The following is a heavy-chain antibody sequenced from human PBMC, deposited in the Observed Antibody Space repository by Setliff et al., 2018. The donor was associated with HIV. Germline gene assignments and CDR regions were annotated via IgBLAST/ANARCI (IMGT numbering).Heavy chain of an antibody. CDR1: GGSISNFY. CDR2: IYSSGGF. V-gene: IGHV4-4*09. D-gene: IGHD1-1*01. CDR3: ARVGTNWPSWFDP. Sequence: SETLSLTCSVSGGSISNFYWSWIRQPPGKGLEWVGHIYSSGGFNYNPSLQSRLTLSIDISKNHFSLKLRSVTAADTAVYYCARVGTNWPSWFDPWGQGTQVTVSS. J-gene: IGHJ5*02.